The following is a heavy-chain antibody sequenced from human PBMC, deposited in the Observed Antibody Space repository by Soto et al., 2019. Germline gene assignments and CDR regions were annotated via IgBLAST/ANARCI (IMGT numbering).Heavy chain of an antibody. D-gene: IGHD3-22*01. V-gene: IGHV5-51*01. CDR3: ARAYNYYDSSGYYYAY. Sequence: PGESLKISCKGSGYSFTSYWIGWVRQMPGKGLEWMGIIYPGDSDTRYSPSFQGQVTISADKSISTAYLQWSSLKASDTAMYYCARAYNYYDSSGYYYAYWGQGTLVTVSS. J-gene: IGHJ4*02. CDR2: IYPGDSDT. CDR1: GYSFTSYW.